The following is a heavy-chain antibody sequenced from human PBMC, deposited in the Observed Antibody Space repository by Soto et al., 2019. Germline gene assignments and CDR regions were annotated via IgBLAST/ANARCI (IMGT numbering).Heavy chain of an antibody. CDR3: ARDKYCSGGSCRKNWFDP. J-gene: IGHJ5*02. CDR2: IYDDGSA. CDR1: GGSISSSY. V-gene: IGHV4-59*01. D-gene: IGHD2-15*01. Sequence: PSETLSLTCTVSGGSISSSYWSWIRQPPGKGLEWLAYIYDDGSANYNPSLKGRATISLDMSKNQFSLKLTSVTAADTAVYYCARDKYCSGGSCRKNWFDPWGQGTLVTVS.